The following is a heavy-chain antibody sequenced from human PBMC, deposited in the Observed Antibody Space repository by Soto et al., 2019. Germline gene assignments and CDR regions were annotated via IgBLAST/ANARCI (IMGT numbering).Heavy chain of an antibody. Sequence: EVQLVESGGGLVQPGGSLRLSCAASGFTFSSYSMNWVRQAPGKGLEWVSYIRSSDGTISYADSVKGRFTISTDNAKNSLYLQMSSLRAEDKAVYHCVRDYRFGFDVWGQGTMVTVSS. J-gene: IGHJ3*01. D-gene: IGHD3-16*02. CDR1: GFTFSSYS. CDR2: IRSSDGTI. CDR3: VRDYRFGFDV. V-gene: IGHV3-48*01.